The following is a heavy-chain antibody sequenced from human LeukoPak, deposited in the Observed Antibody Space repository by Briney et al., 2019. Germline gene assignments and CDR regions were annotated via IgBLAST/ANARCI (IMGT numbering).Heavy chain of an antibody. Sequence: EASVKVSCEASGYTFTGHYMHWARQAPGQGLEWLGWINPNSGDRNSAQKFQGRVTMTRDTSISTVYMELSRLGRDDTAVYYCAREGWDQRDTAAFDHWGQGTLVTVSS. CDR3: AREGWDQRDTAAFDH. D-gene: IGHD6-19*01. CDR1: GYTFTGHY. CDR2: INPNSGDR. V-gene: IGHV1-2*02. J-gene: IGHJ4*02.